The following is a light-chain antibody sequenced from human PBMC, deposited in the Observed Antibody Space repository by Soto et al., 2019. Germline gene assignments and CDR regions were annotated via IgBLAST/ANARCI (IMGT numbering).Light chain of an antibody. CDR1: QSVSDN. J-gene: IGKJ5*01. Sequence: EVLMTQSPDTLYVSPGERVTLSCRASQSVSDNLAWYQQKPGQGPRLLVYRASTRTLGIPARFSGSESGTEFTLTISSLQSEDFAVYYCQQYNSWQITFGKGTRLEIK. CDR3: QQYNSWQIT. CDR2: RAS. V-gene: IGKV3-15*01.